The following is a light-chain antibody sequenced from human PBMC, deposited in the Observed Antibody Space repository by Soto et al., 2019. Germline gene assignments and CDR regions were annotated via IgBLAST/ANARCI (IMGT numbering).Light chain of an antibody. V-gene: IGKV1-27*01. CDR3: QRYNNGPPVT. CDR1: QDINNY. Sequence: GDRVTITCRASQDINNYLACYQQKPGKPPKLLIYAASTLQSGVPSRFSGGGSGTDFTLTINSLQPEDVATDYCQRYNNGPPVTFGPGTKV. CDR2: AAS. J-gene: IGKJ3*01.